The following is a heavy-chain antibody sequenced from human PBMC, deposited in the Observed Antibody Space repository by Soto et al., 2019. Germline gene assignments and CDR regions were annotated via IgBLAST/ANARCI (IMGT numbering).Heavy chain of an antibody. D-gene: IGHD3-3*01. CDR3: ARGGGVGVAGSAAFDM. CDR2: INPATGAA. V-gene: IGHV1-2*04. CDR1: GYPVTAYY. Sequence: QLHLVQSGAVVKKPGASVTVSCSASGYPVTAYYMHWVRQAPGRGLEWMGGINPATGAAKYTQTFQGWVTMTRGTSTSTVFMELSGLTSEDPAVFYCARGGGVGVAGSAAFDMWGQGTLVTVSS. J-gene: IGHJ3*02.